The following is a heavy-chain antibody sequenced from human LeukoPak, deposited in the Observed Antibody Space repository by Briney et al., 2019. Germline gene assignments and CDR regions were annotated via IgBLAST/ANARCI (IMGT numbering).Heavy chain of an antibody. V-gene: IGHV3-23*01. CDR1: GFTFSSYA. J-gene: IGHJ4*02. CDR2: ISGSGGST. CDR3: AKDQDFWSGYYTN. D-gene: IGHD3-3*01. Sequence: GGSLRLSCAASGFTFSSYAMSWVRQAPGKGLEWVSAISGSGGSTYYADSVKGRLTISRDNSKNTLYLQMNSLRAEDTAVYYCAKDQDFWSGYYTNWGQGTLVTASS.